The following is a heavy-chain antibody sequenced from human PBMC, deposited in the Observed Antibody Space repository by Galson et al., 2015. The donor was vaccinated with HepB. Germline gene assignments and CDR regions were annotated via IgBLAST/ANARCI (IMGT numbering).Heavy chain of an antibody. J-gene: IGHJ4*02. CDR2: ISGTCSPK. CDR3: ATSMGFWSDYILDY. Sequence: SLRLCCAAAGFSFRDTYWGWIRQAPGKGLVRVSYISGTCSPKYSLDSVKGRFTISRDNAKNSLYLQMNSLRADDSAVYYCATSMGFWSDYILDYWGQSALVTVSS. CDR1: GFSFRDTY. V-gene: IGHV3-11*01. D-gene: IGHD3-3*01.